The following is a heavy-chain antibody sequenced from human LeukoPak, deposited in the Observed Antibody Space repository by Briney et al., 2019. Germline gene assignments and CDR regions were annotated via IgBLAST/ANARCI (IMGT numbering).Heavy chain of an antibody. CDR2: IYHSGST. V-gene: IGHV4-4*02. J-gene: IGHJ4*02. Sequence: SETLSLTCAVSGGSISSTNWWSWVRQPPGEGLEWIGEIYHSGSTNYNPSLKSRVTISVDKSKNQFSLKLSSVTAADTAVYYCARINNQSKYRNTFDYWGQGTLVTVSS. CDR1: GGSISSTNW. CDR3: ARINNQSKYRNTFDY. D-gene: IGHD2/OR15-2a*01.